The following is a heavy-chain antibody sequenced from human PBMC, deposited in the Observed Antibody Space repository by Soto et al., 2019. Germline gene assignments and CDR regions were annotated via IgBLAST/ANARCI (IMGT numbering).Heavy chain of an antibody. D-gene: IGHD2-2*01. V-gene: IGHV2-5*01. CDR3: AHLRYCSSTSCPNWFDP. CDR1: GFSLSTSGVG. J-gene: IGHJ5*02. Sequence: SGPTLVKPTQTLTLTCTFSGFSLSTSGVGVGWIRQPPGKALEWLALIYWNDDKRYSPSLKSRLTITRDTPKNQVVLTMTNMDTVDTATYYCAHLRYCSSTSCPNWFDPWGQGTLVTVSS. CDR2: IYWNDDK.